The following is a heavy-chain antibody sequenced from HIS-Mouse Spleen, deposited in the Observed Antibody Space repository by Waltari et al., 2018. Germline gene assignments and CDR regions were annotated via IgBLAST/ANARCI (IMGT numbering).Heavy chain of an antibody. D-gene: IGHD6-19*01. CDR2: ISPIFGTA. CDR3: ARDTVAGRRYFDY. Sequence: QVQLVPSGAEVQKPGSAVRVSCTASGGTVRSYAISWVRQAPGQGLEWMGGISPIFGTANYAKKFQGRVTITADESTSTAYMELSSLRSEDTAVYYCARDTVAGRRYFDYWGQGTLVTVSS. J-gene: IGHJ4*02. V-gene: IGHV1-69*01. CDR1: GGTVRSYA.